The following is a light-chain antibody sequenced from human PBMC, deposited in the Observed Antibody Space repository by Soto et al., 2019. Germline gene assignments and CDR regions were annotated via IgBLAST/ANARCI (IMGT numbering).Light chain of an antibody. V-gene: IGKV3-20*01. CDR2: GAS. CDR3: QQYDSSGT. Sequence: EIVFTQSPGTLSLSPGERATLSCRSSQSVSNNYLAWYKQKPGQAPRLLIYGASNRATGIPDRFSGSGSGTDFTLTISRLEPEDFAVYYCQQYDSSGTFGQGTKVDIK. J-gene: IGKJ1*01. CDR1: QSVSNNY.